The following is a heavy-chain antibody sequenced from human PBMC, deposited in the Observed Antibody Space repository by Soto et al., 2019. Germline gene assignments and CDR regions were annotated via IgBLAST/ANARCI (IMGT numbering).Heavy chain of an antibody. V-gene: IGHV3-74*01. CDR1: GFTFSSYW. CDR2: IDTGGSST. J-gene: IGHJ4*02. CDR3: VGDPPLSGGSYYDY. Sequence: EVQLVESGGGLVQPGGCLRLSCAASGFTFSSYWMHWVRQVPGKGLVWVSRIDTGGSSTSYADSVKGRFTISRDNAKNTLYLQMNSLRAEDTALYYCVGDPPLSGGSYYDYWGQGILVTVYS. D-gene: IGHD2-15*01.